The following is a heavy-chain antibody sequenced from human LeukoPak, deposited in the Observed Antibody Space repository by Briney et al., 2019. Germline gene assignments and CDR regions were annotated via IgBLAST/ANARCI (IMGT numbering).Heavy chain of an antibody. CDR2: ISSSSSYI. Sequence: PGGSLRLSCAASGFTFSSYSMNWVRQAPGKGLEWVSSISSSSSYIYYADSVKGRFTISRDNAKNSLYLQMNSLRAEDTAVYYCARDLQGYYYDSSGYYYGTPFDYWGQGTLVTVSS. D-gene: IGHD3-22*01. CDR1: GFTFSSYS. CDR3: ARDLQGYYYDSSGYYYGTPFDY. V-gene: IGHV3-21*01. J-gene: IGHJ4*02.